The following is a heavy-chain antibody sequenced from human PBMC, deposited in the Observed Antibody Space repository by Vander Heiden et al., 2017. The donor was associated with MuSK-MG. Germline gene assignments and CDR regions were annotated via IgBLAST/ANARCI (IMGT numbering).Heavy chain of an antibody. J-gene: IGHJ5*02. V-gene: IGHV1-69*04. CDR3: ARGLGGGGWFDP. Sequence: QVQLVQSGAEVKKPGSSAKVSCKASGGTFSSYAISWVRQAPGQGLEWRGRIIPILGIANYARKFQGRVTITADKSASTAYMEVSSLRSGDTAVYYCARGLGGGGWFDPWGQGTLVTVSS. CDR2: IIPILGIA. CDR1: GGTFSSYA. D-gene: IGHD3-16*01.